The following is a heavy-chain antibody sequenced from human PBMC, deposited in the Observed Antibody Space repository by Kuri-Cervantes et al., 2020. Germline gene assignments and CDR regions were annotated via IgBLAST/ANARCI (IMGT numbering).Heavy chain of an antibody. CDR2: ISSSSSYI. CDR3: ASTTMVEINYFDY. CDR1: GFTFSSYS. V-gene: IGHV3-21*01. Sequence: GGSLRLSCAASGFTFSSYSMNWVRQAPGKGLECVSSISSSSSYIYYADSVKGRFTISRDNAKNSLYLQMNSLRAEDTAVYYCASTTMVEINYFDYWGQGTLVTVSS. J-gene: IGHJ4*02. D-gene: IGHD4/OR15-4a*01.